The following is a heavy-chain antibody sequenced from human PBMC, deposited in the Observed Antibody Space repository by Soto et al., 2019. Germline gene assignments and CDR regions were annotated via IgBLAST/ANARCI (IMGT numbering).Heavy chain of an antibody. Sequence: ESGGGVVQPGRSLKLSCAASGFTFSNHAIHWVRQAPGEGLEWVAVIASDGKDKRYADSVKGRFTISRDNSKNTVYLQMNSLRGEDTAVYYCAKDGAIAAADYFFDYWGQGSLVTVSS. CDR3: AKDGAIAAADYFFDY. V-gene: IGHV3-30*18. CDR1: GFTFSNHA. D-gene: IGHD6-13*01. J-gene: IGHJ4*02. CDR2: IASDGKDK.